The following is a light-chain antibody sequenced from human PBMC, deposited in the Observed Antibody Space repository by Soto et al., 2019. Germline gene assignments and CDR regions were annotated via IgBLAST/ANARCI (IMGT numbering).Light chain of an antibody. V-gene: IGKV3-15*01. CDR2: GAS. CDR3: QQYTNWPPIT. CDR1: QSVSSN. J-gene: IGKJ5*01. Sequence: EIVVTQYPATLSVSPVERATLSCRASQSVSSNLAWYQQKPGQAPRLLIYGASTRATGIPARFSGSGSGTEFTLTISSLQSEDFAVYYCQQYTNWPPITFGQGTRLEIK.